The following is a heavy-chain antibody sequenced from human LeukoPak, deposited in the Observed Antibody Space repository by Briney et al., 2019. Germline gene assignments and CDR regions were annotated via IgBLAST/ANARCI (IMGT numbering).Heavy chain of an antibody. CDR1: GFTFSSYG. V-gene: IGHV3-23*01. D-gene: IGHD5-24*01. J-gene: IGHJ4*02. CDR3: AKEGRDGYNSLVDY. Sequence: GGSLRLSCAASGFTFSSYGMSWVRQAPGKGLEWVSAISGSGGSTYYADSVKGRFTISRDNSKNTLYLQMNSLRAEDTAVYYCAKEGRDGYNSLVDYWGQGTLVTVSS. CDR2: ISGSGGST.